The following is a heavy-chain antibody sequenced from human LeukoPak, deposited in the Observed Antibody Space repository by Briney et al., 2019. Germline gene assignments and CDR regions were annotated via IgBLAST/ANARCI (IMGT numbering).Heavy chain of an antibody. D-gene: IGHD3-16*02. CDR3: AKLYQPDY. CDR2: LSSSSSYI. Sequence: GGSLRLSCAASGFTFSSYSMNWVRQAPGKGLEWVSSLSSSSSYIDYADSVKGRFTISRDNAKNSLYLQMNSLRAEDTAVYYCAKLYQPDYWGQGTLVTVSS. V-gene: IGHV3-21*01. J-gene: IGHJ4*02. CDR1: GFTFSSYS.